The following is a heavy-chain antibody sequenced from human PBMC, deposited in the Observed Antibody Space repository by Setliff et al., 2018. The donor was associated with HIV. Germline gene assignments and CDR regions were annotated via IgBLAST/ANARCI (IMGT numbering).Heavy chain of an antibody. J-gene: IGHJ2*01. Sequence: ASVKVSCKASGYTFTQSDINWVRQATGQSPEWMGWMNPKSGYTGYKQTFQDRITITRDTSINTIHMELKSLTSEDTAVYYCARSGPRDHDFWYDQSRRYFDLWGRGTLVTVSS. V-gene: IGHV1-8*03. CDR3: ARSGPRDHDFWYDQSRRYFDL. CDR1: GYTFTQSD. CDR2: MNPKSGYT. D-gene: IGHD3-3*01.